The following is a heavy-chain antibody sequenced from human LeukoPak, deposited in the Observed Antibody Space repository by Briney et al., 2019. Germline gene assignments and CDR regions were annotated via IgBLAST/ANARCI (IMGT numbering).Heavy chain of an antibody. J-gene: IGHJ4*02. D-gene: IGHD2-8*01. V-gene: IGHV3-74*01. CDR2: VNSDGSTT. CDR1: GFPFSNYW. Sequence: PGGSLRLSCAPSGFPFSNYWMHWVRQAPGKGLVWVSRVNSDGSTTNYADSVKSRFTISRDNAENTLYLQMNSLRPEDTAVYYCAKAPSGWSTGVCSAKFFDYWGQGTLVTVSS. CDR3: AKAPSGWSTGVCSAKFFDY.